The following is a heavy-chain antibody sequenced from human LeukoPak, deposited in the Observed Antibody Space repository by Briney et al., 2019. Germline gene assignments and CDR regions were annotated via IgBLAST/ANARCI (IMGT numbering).Heavy chain of an antibody. CDR1: GYTLTELS. V-gene: IGHV1-24*01. CDR2: FDPEDGET. Sequence: ASVKVSCKVSGYTLTELSMHWVRQAPGKGLEWMGGFDPEDGETIYAQKFQGRVTMTEDTSTDTAYMELSSLRSEDTAVYCCASPTHYYGSGSTPDFDYWGQGTLVTVSS. D-gene: IGHD3-10*01. CDR3: ASPTHYYGSGSTPDFDY. J-gene: IGHJ4*02.